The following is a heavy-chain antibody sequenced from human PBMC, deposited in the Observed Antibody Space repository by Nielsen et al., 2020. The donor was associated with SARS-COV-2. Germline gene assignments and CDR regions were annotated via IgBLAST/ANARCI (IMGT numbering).Heavy chain of an antibody. CDR3: ARDSSGTYRRVDY. D-gene: IGHD3-22*01. CDR1: GYTFTNNY. CDR2: INPTNGGT. Sequence: ASVKVSCKASGYTFTNNYMHWVRRAPGQGPEWMGLINPTNGGTTYAQKFLGRVTMTRDTSTSTVYMELSSLRSDDTAVYYCARDSSGTYRRVDYWGQGTLVTVSS. V-gene: IGHV1-46*01. J-gene: IGHJ4*02.